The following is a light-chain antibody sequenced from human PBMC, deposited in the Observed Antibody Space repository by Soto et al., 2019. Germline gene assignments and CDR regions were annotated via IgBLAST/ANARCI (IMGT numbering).Light chain of an antibody. Sequence: EIVLTQSPGTLSLSPGERATLSCRASQSVSSNFLAWYQQRPGQAPRLLIYGASNRATGIPERFSGSGSGTDFTLTISSLQPDDFATYYCQHYNSYSEAFGQGTKVDIK. CDR1: QSVSSNF. CDR2: GAS. CDR3: QHYNSYSEA. V-gene: IGKV3-20*01. J-gene: IGKJ1*01.